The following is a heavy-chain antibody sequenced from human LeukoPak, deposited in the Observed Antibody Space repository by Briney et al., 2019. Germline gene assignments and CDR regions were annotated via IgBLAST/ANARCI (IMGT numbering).Heavy chain of an antibody. CDR2: ISAYNGNT. Sequence: ASVKVSCKASGYTFTSYGISWVRQAPGQGLEWMGRISAYNGNTNYAQKLQGRVTMTTNTSTSTAYMELRSLRSDDTAVYYCARVMYYDILTGYSALDYWGQGTLVTVSS. D-gene: IGHD3-9*01. CDR3: ARVMYYDILTGYSALDY. CDR1: GYTFTSYG. J-gene: IGHJ4*02. V-gene: IGHV1-18*04.